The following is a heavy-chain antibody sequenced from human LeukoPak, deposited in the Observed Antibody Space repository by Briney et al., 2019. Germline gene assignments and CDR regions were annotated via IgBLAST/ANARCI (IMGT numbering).Heavy chain of an antibody. J-gene: IGHJ4*02. CDR1: GGSISSSSYY. Sequence: PSETLSLTCTVSGGSISSSSYYWGWIRQPPGKGLEWIGSIYYSGSTYYNPSLKSRVTISVDTSKNQFSLKLSSVTAADTAVYYCARDKHSSSSCWDYWGQGTLVTVSS. CDR2: IYYSGST. CDR3: ARDKHSSSSCWDY. D-gene: IGHD6-6*01. V-gene: IGHV4-39*07.